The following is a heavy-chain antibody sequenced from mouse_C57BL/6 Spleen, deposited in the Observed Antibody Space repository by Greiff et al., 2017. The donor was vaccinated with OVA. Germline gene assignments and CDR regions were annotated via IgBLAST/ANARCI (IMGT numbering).Heavy chain of an antibody. V-gene: IGHV1-72*01. Sequence: VQLQQPGAELVKPGASVMLSCKASGYTFTSYWMHWVKQRPGRGLERIGRFDPIRGGTKYNEKFKSKATLTVDKPSSTAYMQLSSLTSEDSAVYYCARGDYGSSYGAWFAYWGEGTLVTVSA. CDR3: ARGDYGSSYGAWFAY. CDR2: FDPIRGGT. D-gene: IGHD1-1*01. J-gene: IGHJ3*01. CDR1: GYTFTSYW.